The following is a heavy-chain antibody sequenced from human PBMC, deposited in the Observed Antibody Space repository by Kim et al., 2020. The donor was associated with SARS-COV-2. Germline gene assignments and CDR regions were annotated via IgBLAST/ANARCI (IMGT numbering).Heavy chain of an antibody. CDR1: GDTFTRFP. Sequence: ASVKVSCKGSGDTFTRFPIHWVRQAPGQRLEWMAWITAGDGKTKYSQRFHDRVTITRDTSATIVYMELNSLKFEDTAVYYCARGLGFAAPVDFWGQGTQVTVSS. CDR2: ITAGDGKT. V-gene: IGHV1-3*01. D-gene: IGHD6-13*01. CDR3: ARGLGFAAPVDF. J-gene: IGHJ4*02.